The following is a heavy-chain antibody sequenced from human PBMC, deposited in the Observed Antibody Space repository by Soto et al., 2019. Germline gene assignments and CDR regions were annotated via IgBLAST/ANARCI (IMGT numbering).Heavy chain of an antibody. CDR3: ARQRTTVVTQAYFDH. D-gene: IGHD2-21*02. J-gene: IGHJ4*02. CDR1: GESISSSSYY. Sequence: SETMSLTCIVSGESISSSSYYWGWIRKPPGKGLEWIGSIYYSGRTYYNPSFKSRVTISIDTSKNQFSLKLSSVTATDTAVYYCARQRTTVVTQAYFDHWGQGALVTVSS. V-gene: IGHV4-39*01. CDR2: IYYSGRT.